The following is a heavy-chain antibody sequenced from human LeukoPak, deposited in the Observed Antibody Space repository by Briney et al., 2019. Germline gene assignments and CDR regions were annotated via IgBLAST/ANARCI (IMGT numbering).Heavy chain of an antibody. CDR3: AKGGSDYDDHGYSFDY. Sequence: PGGSLRLSCAASRFTLSSYAMSTVRQAPGKHGEGVSAISSSGGNTYYASSVKGPVTISRDNSKNTLYLQMTSLRAEDTAVYYCAKGGSDYDDHGYSFDYWGQGALVTVSS. CDR2: ISSSGGNT. D-gene: IGHD1-26*01. J-gene: IGHJ4*02. V-gene: IGHV3-23*01. CDR1: RFTLSSYA.